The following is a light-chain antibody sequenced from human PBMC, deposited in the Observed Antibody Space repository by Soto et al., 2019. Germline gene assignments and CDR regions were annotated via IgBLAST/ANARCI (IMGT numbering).Light chain of an antibody. J-gene: IGLJ3*02. V-gene: IGLV4-69*01. CDR3: QTWGSSSWV. CDR1: SGHSNNA. CDR2: LNSDGSH. Sequence: QPVLTQSPSASASLGASVKLTCTLSSGHSNNAIAWHQQQPEKGPRYLMKLNSDGSHSAGDGIPDRFSGSSSGAERYLTISRRQLEDEADYYCQTWGSSSWVFGGGTKLTVL.